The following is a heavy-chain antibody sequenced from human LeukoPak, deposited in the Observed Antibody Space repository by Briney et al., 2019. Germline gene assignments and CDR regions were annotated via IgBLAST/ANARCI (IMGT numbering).Heavy chain of an antibody. D-gene: IGHD5-12*01. CDR2: INPNSGGT. CDR3: ARAWLRLNPYFDY. V-gene: IGHV1-2*02. CDR1: GYTFTGYY. Sequence: ASVKVSCKASGYTFTGYYMHWVRQAPGQGLEWMGWINPNSGGTNFAQKFQGRVTMTRDTSISTAYMELSRLRSDDTAVYYCARAWLRLNPYFDYWGQGTLVTVSS. J-gene: IGHJ4*02.